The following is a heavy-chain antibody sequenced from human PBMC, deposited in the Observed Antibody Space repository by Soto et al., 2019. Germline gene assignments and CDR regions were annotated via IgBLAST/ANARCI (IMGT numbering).Heavy chain of an antibody. Sequence: SETLSLTCTVSGGSISSYYWSWIRQPPGKGLEWIGYIYYSGSTNYNPSLKSRVTISVDTSKNQFSLKLSSVTAADTAVYYCAREITTVSIADPGNWFDTWGQGTLVTVSS. CDR1: GGSISSYY. V-gene: IGHV4-59*01. D-gene: IGHD3-22*01. CDR2: IYYSGST. CDR3: AREITTVSIADPGNWFDT. J-gene: IGHJ5*02.